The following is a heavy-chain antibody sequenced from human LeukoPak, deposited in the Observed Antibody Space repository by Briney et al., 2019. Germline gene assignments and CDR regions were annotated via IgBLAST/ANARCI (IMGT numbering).Heavy chain of an antibody. Sequence: SGPTLVNPTQTLTLTCAFSGFSLRTVRVRVTGIRQPPGKVLEWPALTFWDDDKRYSPSLKSRLTITKDTSKNQVVLTLTNMDPVDTATYYCAHFPSMIRGVIANIYFDHWGQGTLVAVSS. D-gene: IGHD3-10*01. CDR3: AHFPSMIRGVIANIYFDH. J-gene: IGHJ4*02. CDR2: TFWDDDK. V-gene: IGHV2-5*02. CDR1: GFSLRTVRVR.